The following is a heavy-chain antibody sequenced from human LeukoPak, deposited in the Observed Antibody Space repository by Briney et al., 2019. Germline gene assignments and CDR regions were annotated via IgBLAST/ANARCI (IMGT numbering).Heavy chain of an antibody. D-gene: IGHD3-10*01. V-gene: IGHV3-11*03. CDR2: ISSSSGHT. CDR3: ASTGSGSYYIRY. J-gene: IGHJ4*02. Sequence: GGSLRLSCAASGFSFSDYSMSWIRQAPGKGLVWVSCISSSSGHTNYAVSVKGRFTISRDNAKNSLYLQMNSLRAEDTAVYYCASTGSGSYYIRYWGQGTLVTVSS. CDR1: GFSFSDYS.